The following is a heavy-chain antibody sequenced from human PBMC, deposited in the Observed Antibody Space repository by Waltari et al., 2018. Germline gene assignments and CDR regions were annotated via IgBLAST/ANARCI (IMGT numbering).Heavy chain of an antibody. V-gene: IGHV1-8*03. J-gene: IGHJ4*02. CDR1: GYTFTIYD. CDR3: ARGRKQQLSRRGLYYFDY. Sequence: QVQLVQSGAEVKKPGASVKVSCKASGYTFTIYDINWVRQATGQGLEWMGWMNPNSGNTGYAQKFQGRVTITRNTSISTAYMELSSLRSEDTAVYYCARGRKQQLSRRGLYYFDYWGQGTLVTVSS. D-gene: IGHD6-13*01. CDR2: MNPNSGNT.